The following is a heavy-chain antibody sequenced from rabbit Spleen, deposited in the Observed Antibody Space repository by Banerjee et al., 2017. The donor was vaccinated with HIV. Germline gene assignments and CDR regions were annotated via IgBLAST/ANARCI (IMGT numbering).Heavy chain of an antibody. D-gene: IGHD1-1*01. CDR1: GFSFSSSYY. Sequence: QEQLVESGGDLVQPEGSLTLTCTASGFSFSSSYYMCWVRQAPGKGLEWIACIYGGDGSSTAYANWAKGRFTCSKTSSTTVTLQMTRLTAADTATYFCARDTSSSFSSYGMDLWGQGTLVTVS. CDR2: IYGGDGSST. V-gene: IGHV1S45*01. CDR3: ARDTSSSFSSYGMDL. J-gene: IGHJ3*01.